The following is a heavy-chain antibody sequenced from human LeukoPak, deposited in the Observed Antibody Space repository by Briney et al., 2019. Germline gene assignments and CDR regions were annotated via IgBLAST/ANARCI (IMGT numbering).Heavy chain of an antibody. D-gene: IGHD4-17*01. CDR1: GFTFSSYA. Sequence: QPGGSLRPSCAASGFTFSSYAMSWVRQAPGKGLEWVSTISGSGGSTYYADSVKGRFTISRDNSKNTLYLQMNGLRAEDTAVYYCAKDLSRDYGDCDRFAWYFDYWGQGTLVTVSS. CDR2: ISGSGGST. J-gene: IGHJ4*02. CDR3: AKDLSRDYGDCDRFAWYFDY. V-gene: IGHV3-23*01.